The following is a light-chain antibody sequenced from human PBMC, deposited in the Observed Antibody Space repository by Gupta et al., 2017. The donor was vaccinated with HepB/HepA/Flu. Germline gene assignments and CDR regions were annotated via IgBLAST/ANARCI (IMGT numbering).Light chain of an antibody. CDR3: QQSSSTSLT. V-gene: IGKV1-39*01. Sequence: DIQMTQSPSSLSASVGDRVTITCRASQSIPNYLNWYQQKPGKAPYLLIYAATSLQSGVPSRCSGSGSGTDFTLTSSSLQPDDFATYYCQQSSSTSLTFGQGTKVEIK. CDR2: AAT. J-gene: IGKJ1*01. CDR1: QSIPNY.